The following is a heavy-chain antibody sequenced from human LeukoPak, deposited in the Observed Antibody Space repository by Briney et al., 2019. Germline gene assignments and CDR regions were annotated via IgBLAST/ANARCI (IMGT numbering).Heavy chain of an antibody. CDR1: GFTLRDYY. V-gene: IGHV3-11*04. Sequence: GGSLRLSCAASGFTLRDYYMTWIRQAPGKGLEWVSYISSSSRSIYYADSVKGRFTISRDNAKNSLYLQMNSLRAEDTAVYYCAREGMVRGVPFDYWGQGTLVTVSS. CDR3: AREGMVRGVPFDY. CDR2: ISSSSRSI. D-gene: IGHD3-10*01. J-gene: IGHJ4*02.